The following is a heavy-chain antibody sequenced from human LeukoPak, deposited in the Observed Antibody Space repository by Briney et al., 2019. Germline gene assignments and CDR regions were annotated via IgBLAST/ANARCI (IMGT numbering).Heavy chain of an antibody. D-gene: IGHD2-2*01. CDR3: ARAGGYCSSTSCSHYFDY. Sequence: PSDTLSLTCTVSGGSISSYYWSWIRQPPGKGLEWIGYIYYSGSTNYNPSLKSRVTISVDTSKNQFSLKLSSVTAADTAVYYCARAGGYCSSTSCSHYFDYWGQGTLVTVSS. CDR1: GGSISSYY. CDR2: IYYSGST. J-gene: IGHJ4*02. V-gene: IGHV4-59*07.